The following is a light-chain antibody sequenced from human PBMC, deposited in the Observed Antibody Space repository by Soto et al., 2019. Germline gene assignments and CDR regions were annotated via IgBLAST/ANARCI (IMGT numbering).Light chain of an antibody. J-gene: IGKJ1*01. CDR3: QQYNSFSWK. V-gene: IGKV1-5*01. CDR1: QSTSNW. CDR2: NVS. Sequence: DIQMTQSPSTLSASVGDRVTITCRASQSTSNWLAWYQQKPGNVPKLLIYNVSNLENGVPSRFSGSGSGTEFTLTITSLQPDDFATYYCQQYNSFSWKFGQGTKVDI.